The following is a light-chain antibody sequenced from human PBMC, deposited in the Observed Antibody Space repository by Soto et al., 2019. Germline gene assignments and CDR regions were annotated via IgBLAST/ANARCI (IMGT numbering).Light chain of an antibody. V-gene: IGKV4-1*01. Sequence: DIVMTQSPDTLAVSLGERATINCKSSQSVLYSSNNKNYLAWYQQKPGQPPKLLIYWASTRESGVSDRFSGSGSGTAFTLTISSLQDEDVAVYYCQQYFGTPLPFGGGTKLEIK. CDR2: WAS. CDR3: QQYFGTPLP. CDR1: QSVLYSSNNKNY. J-gene: IGKJ4*01.